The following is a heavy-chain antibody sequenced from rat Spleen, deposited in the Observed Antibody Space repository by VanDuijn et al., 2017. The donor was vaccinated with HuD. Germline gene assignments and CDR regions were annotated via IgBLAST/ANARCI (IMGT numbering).Heavy chain of an antibody. CDR3: ARSPLDYGGRYFDF. J-gene: IGHJ1*01. Sequence: QVQLKESGPGLVQPSWTLSLTCTVSGFSLTSYGVHWVRQPPGKGLEWIGAIWSGGSTDNNSALKSRLSISRDTPKSQVLLKMNSLQTEDTAMYFCARSPLDYGGRYFDFWGPGTMVTVSS. CDR2: IWSGGST. CDR1: GFSLTSYG. D-gene: IGHD1-11*01. V-gene: IGHV2-16*01.